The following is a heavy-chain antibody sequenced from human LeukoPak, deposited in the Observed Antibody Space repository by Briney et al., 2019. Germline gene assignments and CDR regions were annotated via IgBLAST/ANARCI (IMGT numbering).Heavy chain of an antibody. CDR3: ARDERWLPWRYFDY. V-gene: IGHV3-48*01. CDR2: ISSSSSTL. CDR1: GFTFSSYS. D-gene: IGHD5-24*01. Sequence: GGSLRLSCAASGFTFSSYSMNWVRQAPGKGLEWISYISSSSSTLYYADSVKGRFTISRDNAKNSLYLQMNSLRADDTAVYYCARDERWLPWRYFDYWGQGTLVTVSS. J-gene: IGHJ4*02.